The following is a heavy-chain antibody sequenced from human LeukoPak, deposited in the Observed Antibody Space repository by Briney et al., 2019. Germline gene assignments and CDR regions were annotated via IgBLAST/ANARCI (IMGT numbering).Heavy chain of an antibody. D-gene: IGHD5-18*01. V-gene: IGHV4-59*01. CDR1: GGSIRSYY. J-gene: IGHJ3*02. CDR2: IYYSGST. CDR3: AREHVDTAMVRAFDI. Sequence: PSETLSLTCTVSGGSIRSYYWSWIRQPPGKGLEWIGYIYYSGSTNYNPSLKSRVTISVDTSKNQFSLKLSSVTAADTAVYYSAREHVDTAMVRAFDIWGQGTMVTVSS.